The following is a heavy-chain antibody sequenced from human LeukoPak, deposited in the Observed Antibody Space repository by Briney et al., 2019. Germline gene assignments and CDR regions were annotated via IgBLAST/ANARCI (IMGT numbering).Heavy chain of an antibody. V-gene: IGHV4-61*02. J-gene: IGHJ4*02. D-gene: IGHD4-23*01. CDR2: IYTSGTT. Sequence: SETLSLTCAVSGASISSDSSYWRWIRQPAGKGLEWIGRIYTSGTTNYNPSLMSRVTMSLDTSKNQFSLKLSSVTAADTAVYYRARGEYGDNPHFDNWGQGTLVTVSS. CDR1: GASISSDSSY. CDR3: ARGEYGDNPHFDN.